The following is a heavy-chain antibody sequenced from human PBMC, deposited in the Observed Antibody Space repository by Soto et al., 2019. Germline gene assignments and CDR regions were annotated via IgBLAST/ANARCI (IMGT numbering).Heavy chain of an antibody. CDR3: ARDLDYYGSGNYYNRIGY. J-gene: IGHJ4*02. V-gene: IGHV1-69*01. CDR2: IIPMFGTA. D-gene: IGHD3-10*01. CDR1: GGPFSDYA. Sequence: QVQLVQSGAEVKKPGSSVKVSCKVSGGPFSDYAVSWVRQAPGQGREWMGGIIPMFGTANYAQKFQGRVTITADESTTTAYMELSSLRSDDTAVYYCARDLDYYGSGNYYNRIGYWGQGTLVTVSS.